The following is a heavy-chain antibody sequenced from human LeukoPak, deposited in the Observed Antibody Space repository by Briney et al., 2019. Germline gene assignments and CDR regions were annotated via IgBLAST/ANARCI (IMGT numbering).Heavy chain of an antibody. CDR3: ARDREDIVVVPAAMPHYYYYYGMDV. CDR2: IWYDGSNK. CDR1: GFTFSSYG. J-gene: IGHJ6*02. Sequence: GGSLRLSCAASGFTFSSYGMHWVRQAPGKGLEWVAVIWYDGSNKYYADSVKGRFTISRDNSKNTLYLQMNSLRAEDTAVYYCARDREDIVVVPAAMPHYYYYYGMDVWGQGTTVTVSS. V-gene: IGHV3-33*01. D-gene: IGHD2-2*01.